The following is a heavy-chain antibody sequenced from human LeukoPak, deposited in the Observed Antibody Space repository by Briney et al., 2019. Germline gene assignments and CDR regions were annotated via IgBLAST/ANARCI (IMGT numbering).Heavy chain of an antibody. CDR1: GFTFSNFG. V-gene: IGHV3-33*01. Sequence: GGSLRLSCAASGFTFSNFGMHWVRQAPGKGLEWVTVIWFDGSHQHYADSVRGRFTVSRDNSRNTLYLQMNSLRAEDTAVYYCAREFKSGYGMWAWGQGTLVTVSS. D-gene: IGHD5-18*01. CDR3: AREFKSGYGMWA. J-gene: IGHJ5*02. CDR2: IWFDGSHQ.